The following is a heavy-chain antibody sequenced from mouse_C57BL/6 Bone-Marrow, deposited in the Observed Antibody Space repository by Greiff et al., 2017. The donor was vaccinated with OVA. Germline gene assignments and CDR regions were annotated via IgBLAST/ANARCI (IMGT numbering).Heavy chain of an antibody. V-gene: IGHV1-64*01. CDR1: GYTFTSYW. Sequence: QVQLQQPGAELVKPGASVKLSCKASGYTFTSYWMHWVKQRPGQGLEWIGMIHPNSGSTNYNEKFKSKATLTVDKSSSTAYMQISSLTSEDSAVYYCAYYYGSSYGYAMDYWGQGTSVTVSS. CDR2: IHPNSGST. CDR3: AYYYGSSYGYAMDY. D-gene: IGHD1-1*01. J-gene: IGHJ4*01.